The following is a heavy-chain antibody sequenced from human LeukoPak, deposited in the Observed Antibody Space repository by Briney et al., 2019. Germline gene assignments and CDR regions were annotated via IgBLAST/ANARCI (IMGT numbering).Heavy chain of an antibody. V-gene: IGHV5-51*01. Sequence: GESLKISCKGSGYRFTNYWIAWARQMPGRGLEWMGIIYPGDSDTRYRPSFQGQVTMSVDKSISTAYLQWSSLEASVTAMYYCASAQKSHGFDIWGQGTMVTVSS. CDR3: ASAQKSHGFDI. CDR2: IYPGDSDT. CDR1: GYRFTNYW. J-gene: IGHJ3*02.